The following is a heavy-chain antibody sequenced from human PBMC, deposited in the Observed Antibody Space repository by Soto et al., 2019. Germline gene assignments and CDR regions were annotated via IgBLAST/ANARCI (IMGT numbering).Heavy chain of an antibody. J-gene: IGHJ4*02. CDR3: ARGDFWSGFPRNYYFDY. CDR2: IYYSGST. Sequence: QVQLQESGPGLVKPSETLSLTCTVSGGSISSYYWSWIRQPPGKGLEWIGYIYYSGSTNYNPSLKRRVTISVDTSKNQFSLKLSSVTAADTAVYYCARGDFWSGFPRNYYFDYWGQGTLVTVSS. V-gene: IGHV4-59*08. D-gene: IGHD3-3*01. CDR1: GGSISSYY.